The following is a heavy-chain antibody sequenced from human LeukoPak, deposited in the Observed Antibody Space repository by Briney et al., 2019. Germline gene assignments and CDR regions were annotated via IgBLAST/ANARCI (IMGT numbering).Heavy chain of an antibody. CDR2: FDPEDGET. D-gene: IGHD3-9*01. CDR1: GYTLTELS. J-gene: IGHJ4*02. CDR3: ATGQTGTGEFYFDY. Sequence: ASVKVSCKVSGYTLTELSMHWVRQAPGKGLEWMGGFDPEDGETIYAQKFQGRVTMTEDTSTDTAYMELSSLRPEDTAVYYCATGQTGTGEFYFDYWGQATLVTVSS. V-gene: IGHV1-24*01.